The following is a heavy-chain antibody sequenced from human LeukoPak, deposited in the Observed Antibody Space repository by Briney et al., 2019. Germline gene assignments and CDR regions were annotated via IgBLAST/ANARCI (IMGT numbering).Heavy chain of an antibody. CDR1: GFTFSSYA. J-gene: IGHJ4*02. Sequence: PGGSLRLSCAASGFTFSSYAMSWVPQAPGKGLEWIGEINHSGSTNYNPSLKSRVTIAVDTSKNQFSLKLSSVTAADTAVYYCARSLPGSSDYWGQGTLVTVSS. V-gene: IGHV4-34*01. CDR3: ARSLPGSSDY. CDR2: INHSGST.